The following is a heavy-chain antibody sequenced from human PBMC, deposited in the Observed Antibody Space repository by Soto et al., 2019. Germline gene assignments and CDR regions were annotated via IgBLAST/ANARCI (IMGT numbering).Heavy chain of an antibody. CDR2: IDPSDSYT. V-gene: IGHV5-10-1*01. Sequence: PGESLKISCKASGDSFTTFWISWVRQMPGKGLEWMGRIDPSDSYTKYSPSFQGHVTISPDKSISTAYLQWSTLKASDTAMYYCAGLSPSFYSSSPSRGGYWGQGTLVTVSS. CDR3: AGLSPSFYSSSPSRGGY. J-gene: IGHJ4*02. D-gene: IGHD6-6*01. CDR1: GDSFTTFW.